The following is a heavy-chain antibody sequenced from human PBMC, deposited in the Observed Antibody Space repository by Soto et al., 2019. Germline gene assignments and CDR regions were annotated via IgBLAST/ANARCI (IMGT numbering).Heavy chain of an antibody. J-gene: IGHJ4*02. CDR3: ARSSQSTVTIFDY. CDR1: GGSISSGGYY. Sequence: SETLSLTCTVSGGSISSGGYYWSWIRQHPGKGLEWIGYIYYSGSTYYNPSLKSRVTISVDTSKNQFSLKLSSVTAADTAVYYCARSSQSTVTIFDYWGQGSLVTVSS. CDR2: IYYSGST. V-gene: IGHV4-31*03. D-gene: IGHD4-17*01.